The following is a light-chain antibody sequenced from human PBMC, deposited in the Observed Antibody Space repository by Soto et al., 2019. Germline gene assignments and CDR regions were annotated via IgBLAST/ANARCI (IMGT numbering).Light chain of an antibody. CDR1: SSDVGGYDY. Sequence: QSALTQPPSASGSPGQSVTISCTGTSSDVGGYDYVSWYQQHPGKAPKLMIYEVTIRPSGVSDRFSGTQSGNTASLTVSGLQAEHEADYYCSSYTGGNPSYVFGTVTKLTVL. J-gene: IGLJ1*01. CDR3: SSYTGGNPSYV. CDR2: EVT. V-gene: IGLV2-8*01.